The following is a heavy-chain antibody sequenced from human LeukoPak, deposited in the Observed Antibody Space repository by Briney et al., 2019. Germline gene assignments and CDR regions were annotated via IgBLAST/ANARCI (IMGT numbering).Heavy chain of an antibody. V-gene: IGHV4-59*08. Sequence: SETLSLTCTVFCGSISSYYWSWIRQPPGKGLEWIGYIYYSGSTNYNPSLKSRVTISVDTSKNQFSLKLSSVTAADTAVYYCARHERIAVAGTGWFDPWGPGTLVSVSS. J-gene: IGHJ5*02. CDR2: IYYSGST. D-gene: IGHD6-19*01. CDR3: ARHERIAVAGTGWFDP. CDR1: CGSISSYY.